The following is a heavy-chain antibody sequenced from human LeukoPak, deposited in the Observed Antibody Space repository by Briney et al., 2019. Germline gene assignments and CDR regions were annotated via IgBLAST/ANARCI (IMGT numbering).Heavy chain of an antibody. CDR3: AKPSNYYGSATDAFDF. CDR1: GGSISSSSFY. V-gene: IGHV4-39*07. Sequence: SETLSLTCSVSGGSISSSSFYWGWIRQPPGKGLEWIGSIYYSGSTYYNPSLKSRVTISVDTSKNHFSLKLNSVTAADTAVYYCAKPSNYYGSATDAFDFWGQGTMVTVSS. D-gene: IGHD3-10*01. CDR2: IYYSGST. J-gene: IGHJ3*01.